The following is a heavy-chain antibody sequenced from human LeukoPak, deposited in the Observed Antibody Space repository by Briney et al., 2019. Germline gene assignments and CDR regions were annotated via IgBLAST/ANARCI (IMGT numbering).Heavy chain of an antibody. J-gene: IGHJ4*02. Sequence: GGSLRLSCAASGFTFRIYAMSWVRQAPGKGLEWVSAISVSGGTTYYADSVKGRFTISRDNSKSTLYLQMNSLRAEDTAIYYCAKAATLQWLVHDYWGQGTLVTVSS. CDR1: GFTFRIYA. CDR3: AKAATLQWLVHDY. CDR2: ISVSGGTT. D-gene: IGHD6-19*01. V-gene: IGHV3-23*01.